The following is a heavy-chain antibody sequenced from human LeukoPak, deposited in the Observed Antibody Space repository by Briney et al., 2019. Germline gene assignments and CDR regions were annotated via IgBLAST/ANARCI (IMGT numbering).Heavy chain of an antibody. Sequence: PSETLSLTCAVSGDSIRSSSYYWGWIRQPPGRGLEWIGSIYYRGSTYYNPSLKSRVTISVDTSKSQFSLELTSVTVADTAMYFCATGIVVIKSRFFDYWGQGSLITVSS. CDR1: GDSIRSSSYY. V-gene: IGHV4-39*01. D-gene: IGHD3-22*01. J-gene: IGHJ4*02. CDR3: ATGIVVIKSRFFDY. CDR2: IYYRGST.